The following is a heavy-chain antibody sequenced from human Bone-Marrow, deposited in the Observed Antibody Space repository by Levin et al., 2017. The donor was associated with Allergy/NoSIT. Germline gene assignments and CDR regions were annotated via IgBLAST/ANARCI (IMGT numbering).Heavy chain of an antibody. Sequence: PGGSLRLSCAASGFTFSSYAMHWVRQAPGKGLEWVAVISYDGSNKYYADSVKGRFTISRDNSKNTLYLQMNSLRAEDTAVYYCARDGDYYDSSGYYKIYGMDVWGQGTTVTVSS. V-gene: IGHV3-30-3*01. CDR1: GFTFSSYA. CDR2: ISYDGSNK. D-gene: IGHD3-22*01. CDR3: ARDGDYYDSSGYYKIYGMDV. J-gene: IGHJ6*02.